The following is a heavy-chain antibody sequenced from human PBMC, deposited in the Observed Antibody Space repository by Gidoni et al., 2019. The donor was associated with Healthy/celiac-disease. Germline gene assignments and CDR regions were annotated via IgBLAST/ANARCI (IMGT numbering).Heavy chain of an antibody. V-gene: IGHV1-69*06. J-gene: IGHJ4*02. CDR1: GGTFSSHS. CDR3: ARVPVACSGGSCYLYYFDY. CDR2: IIPIFGTA. D-gene: IGHD2-15*01. Sequence: QVQLVQSGAEVKKPGSSVKVSCKASGGTFSSHSISWVRQAPGQGLEWMGGIIPIFGTANYAQKFQGRVTITADKSTSTAYMELSSLRSEDTAVYYCARVPVACSGGSCYLYYFDYWGQGTLVTVSS.